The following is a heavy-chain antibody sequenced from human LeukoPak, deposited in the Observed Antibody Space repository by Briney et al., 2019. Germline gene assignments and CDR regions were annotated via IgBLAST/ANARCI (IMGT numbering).Heavy chain of an antibody. V-gene: IGHV3-9*01. CDR1: GFTFDDYA. D-gene: IGHD6-6*01. CDR3: AKESSSSVTGLFDY. CDR2: ISWNSGSI. J-gene: IGHJ4*02. Sequence: GGSLRLSCAASGFTFDDYAMPWVRQAPGKGLEWVSGISWNSGSIGYADSVKGRFTISRDNAKNSLYLQMNSLRAEDTALYYCAKESSSSVTGLFDYWGQGTLVTVSS.